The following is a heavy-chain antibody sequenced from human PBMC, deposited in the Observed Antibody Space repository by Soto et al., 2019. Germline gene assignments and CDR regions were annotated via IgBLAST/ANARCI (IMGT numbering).Heavy chain of an antibody. CDR3: AREDGSSPNYYYYYMDV. CDR1: GGTFSSYT. Sequence: QVQLVQSGAEVKKPGSSVKVSCKASGGTFSSYTISWVRQAPGQGLEWMGRIIPILGIANYAQKFQGRVTIPADKSTSTAYMELSSLRSEDTAVYYCAREDGSSPNYYYYYMDVWGKGTTVTVSS. V-gene: IGHV1-69*08. J-gene: IGHJ6*03. D-gene: IGHD6-13*01. CDR2: IIPILGIA.